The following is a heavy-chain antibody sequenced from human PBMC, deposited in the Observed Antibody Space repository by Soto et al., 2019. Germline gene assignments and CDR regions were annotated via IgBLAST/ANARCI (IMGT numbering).Heavy chain of an antibody. V-gene: IGHV1-2*04. CDR1: GYTFTGYY. CDR2: INPNSGGT. Sequence: ASVKVSCKASGYTFTGYYMHWVRQAPGQGLEWMGWINPNSGGTNYAQKFQGWVTMTRDTSISTAYMELSRLRSDDTAVYYCARGAIVVVPAYAMYNWFDPWGQGTLVTVSS. D-gene: IGHD2-2*01. J-gene: IGHJ5*02. CDR3: ARGAIVVVPAYAMYNWFDP.